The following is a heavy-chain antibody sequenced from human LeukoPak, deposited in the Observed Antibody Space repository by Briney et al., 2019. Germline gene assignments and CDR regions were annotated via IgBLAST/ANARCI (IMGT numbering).Heavy chain of an antibody. CDR1: GFTFSSYA. CDR2: ISGSGGST. J-gene: IGHJ4*02. Sequence: GGSLRLSCAASGFTFSSYAMRWVRQAPGKGLEWVTAISGSGGSTYYADSVKGRFTISRDNSKNTLYLQMNSLRAEDTAVYYCAKGDSSGYYGNFDYWGQGTLVTVSS. V-gene: IGHV3-23*01. CDR3: AKGDSSGYYGNFDY. D-gene: IGHD3-22*01.